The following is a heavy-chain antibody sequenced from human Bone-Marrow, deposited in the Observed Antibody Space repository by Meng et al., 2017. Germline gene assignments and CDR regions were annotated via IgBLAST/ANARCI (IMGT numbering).Heavy chain of an antibody. CDR1: GASVNTGSYY. Sequence: QVHVQESGPGRVGSSETQSLTFTVSGASVNTGSYYWSWIRQPPGRGLELIGVIYQSGSTNNNPSLKSRVTISLDMSSNQFSLTLNSVTAADTAIYYCARGVVADPPGDWGRGTLVTVSS. J-gene: IGHJ1*01. V-gene: IGHV4-61*01. CDR2: IYQSGST. CDR3: ARGVVADPPGD. D-gene: IGHD2-15*01.